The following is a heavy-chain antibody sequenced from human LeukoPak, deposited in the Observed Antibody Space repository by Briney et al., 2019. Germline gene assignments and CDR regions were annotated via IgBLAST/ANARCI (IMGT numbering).Heavy chain of an antibody. V-gene: IGHV4-59*08. Sequence: SETLSLTCTVSGGSISSYYWSWIRQPPGKGLEWIGYIYYSGSTIYNPSLKSRLTISIDTSKNQFPLKLSSVTAADTAVYYCARLKSNSSGYSPFDYWGQGTLVTVSS. CDR2: IYYSGST. J-gene: IGHJ4*02. D-gene: IGHD3-22*01. CDR1: GGSISSYY. CDR3: ARLKSNSSGYSPFDY.